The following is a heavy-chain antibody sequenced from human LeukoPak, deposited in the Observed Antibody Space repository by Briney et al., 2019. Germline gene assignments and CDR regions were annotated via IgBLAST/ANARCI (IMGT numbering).Heavy chain of an antibody. J-gene: IGHJ3*01. CDR3: ARHRSGGSQDDAFDV. Sequence: GGSLRLSCAASEFTFSTYWMSWVRQAPGKGLEWVADIKQDGSEKYYVDSVKGRFTISRQNAKNSLFLQMNSLRAEDTAVYYCARHRSGGSQDDAFDVWGQGTMVTVSS. D-gene: IGHD2-15*01. CDR1: EFTFSTYW. CDR2: IKQDGSEK. V-gene: IGHV3-7*01.